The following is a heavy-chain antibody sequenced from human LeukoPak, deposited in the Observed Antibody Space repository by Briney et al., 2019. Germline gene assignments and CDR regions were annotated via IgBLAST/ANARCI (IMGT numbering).Heavy chain of an antibody. CDR2: ISWNSGSI. J-gene: IGHJ4*02. CDR3: AKDQAPDIVATVTFDY. D-gene: IGHD5-12*01. Sequence: QPGESLKISCAASGFTFDDYAMHWVRQAPGKGLEWVSGISWNSGSIGYADSVKGRFTISRDNVKNSLYLQMNSLRAEDTALYYCAKDQAPDIVATVTFDYWGQGTLVTVSS. V-gene: IGHV3-9*01. CDR1: GFTFDDYA.